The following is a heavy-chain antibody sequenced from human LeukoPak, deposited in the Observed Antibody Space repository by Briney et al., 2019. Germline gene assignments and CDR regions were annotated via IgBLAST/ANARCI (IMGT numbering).Heavy chain of an antibody. D-gene: IGHD2-21*02. V-gene: IGHV4-59*12. CDR1: GGSISSYY. CDR2: IYYSGST. J-gene: IGHJ5*02. Sequence: SETLSLTCTVSGGSISSYYWSWIRPPPGKGLEWIGYIYYSGSTNYNPSLKSRVTISVDTSKNQFSLKLSSVTAADTAVYYCARGGLAYCGGDCYTNWFDPWGQGTLVTVSS. CDR3: ARGGLAYCGGDCYTNWFDP.